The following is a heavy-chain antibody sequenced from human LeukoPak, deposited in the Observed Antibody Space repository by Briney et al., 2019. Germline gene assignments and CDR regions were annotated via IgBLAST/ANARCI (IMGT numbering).Heavy chain of an antibody. CDR3: ARGHDILTGYSPLDY. CDR1: GGSISSYY. D-gene: IGHD3-9*01. Sequence: PSETLSLTCTVSGGSISSYYWSWIRQPPGKGLEWIGYIYYSGSTNYNPSLKSRVTISVDTSKNQFSLKLSSVTAADTAVYYCARGHDILTGYSPLDYWGQGTLVTVSP. CDR2: IYYSGST. V-gene: IGHV4-59*12. J-gene: IGHJ4*02.